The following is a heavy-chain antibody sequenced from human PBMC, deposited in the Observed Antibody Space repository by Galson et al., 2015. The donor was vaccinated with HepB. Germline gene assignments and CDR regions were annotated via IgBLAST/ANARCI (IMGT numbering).Heavy chain of an antibody. CDR1: GYTFTSYG. D-gene: IGHD4-17*01. CDR2: ISAYNGNT. V-gene: IGHV1-18*01. CDR3: ARDRPGGDGDYLFDY. Sequence: SVKVSCKASGYTFTSYGISWVRQAPGQGLEWMGWISAYNGNTNYAQKLQGRVTMTTDTSTSTAYMELRSLRSDDTAVYYCARDRPGGDGDYLFDYWGQGTLVTVSS. J-gene: IGHJ4*02.